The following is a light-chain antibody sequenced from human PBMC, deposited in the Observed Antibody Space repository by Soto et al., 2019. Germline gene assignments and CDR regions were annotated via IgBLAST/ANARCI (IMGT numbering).Light chain of an antibody. J-gene: IGLJ2*01. CDR1: SSNIGGTNY. CDR3: ASWDDRLGAVL. V-gene: IGLV1-47*02. Sequence: VLTQPPSASGTPGQKVFISCSGSSSNIGGTNYAYWYQQLPGAAPKLLMHSNNLRPSGVPERISGSKFGTAASLAISGLRSEDEAVYYCASWDDRLGAVLFGGGTKVTVL. CDR2: SNN.